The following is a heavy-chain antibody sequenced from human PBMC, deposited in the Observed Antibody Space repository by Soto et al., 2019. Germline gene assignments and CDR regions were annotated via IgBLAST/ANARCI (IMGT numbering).Heavy chain of an antibody. CDR2: IYYTGTT. D-gene: IGHD3-10*01. CDR3: AREVSSFGSNHFDS. Sequence: KTXGTLCLTCSVSGTSIRGYYWTWIRQPPGKGLEWIGYIYYTGTTKYNPSLKSRVTISVDTSKNQFSLRLNSVTAADTAVYYCAREVSSFGSNHFDSWGQGALVTVSS. J-gene: IGHJ4*02. V-gene: IGHV4-59*01. CDR1: GTSIRGYY.